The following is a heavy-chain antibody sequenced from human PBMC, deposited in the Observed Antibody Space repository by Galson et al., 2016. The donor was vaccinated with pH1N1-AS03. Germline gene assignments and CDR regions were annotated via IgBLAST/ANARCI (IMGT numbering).Heavy chain of an antibody. V-gene: IGHV4-59*01. D-gene: IGHD2/OR15-2a*01. CDR1: GGSISGYF. CDR3: ARYSTSADYFDY. Sequence: ETLSLTCTVSGGSISGYFWSWIRQPPGKGLEWIGYIHYSGSTNYNPSLRSRVTISVDASMNQFSLKVNSVTPADTAVYYCARYSTSADYFDYWGQGTLVTVSS. J-gene: IGHJ4*02. CDR2: IHYSGST.